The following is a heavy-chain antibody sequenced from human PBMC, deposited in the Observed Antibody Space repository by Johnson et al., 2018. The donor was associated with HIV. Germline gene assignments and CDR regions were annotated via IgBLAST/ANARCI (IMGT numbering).Heavy chain of an antibody. V-gene: IGHV3-30*02. CDR2: IRYDGSNK. D-gene: IGHD7-27*01. CDR3: ASSWGNAFDI. Sequence: VQLVESGGGVVQPGRSLRLSCAASGFTFSSYGMHWVRQAPGKGLEWVAFIRYDGSNKYYADSVKGRFTISRDNSKNTLYLQMNSLRAEDTAVYYCASSWGNAFDIWGQGTMVTVSS. CDR1: GFTFSSYG. J-gene: IGHJ3*02.